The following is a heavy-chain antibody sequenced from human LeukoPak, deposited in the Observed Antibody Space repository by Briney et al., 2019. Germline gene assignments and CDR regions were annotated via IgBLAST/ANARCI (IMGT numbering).Heavy chain of an antibody. CDR1: GFTFSNFG. D-gene: IGHD6-13*01. Sequence: GGSLRLSCAASGFTFSNFGMHWVRQAPGKGLEWVAAVLYDGSKKFYSDSVKGRFSIYRDNSNYTLFVQMHSLRPDDTAVYYCANFDGSSQAFHLWGQGTLVTVSS. J-gene: IGHJ3*01. CDR3: ANFDGSSQAFHL. CDR2: VLYDGSKK. V-gene: IGHV3-30*18.